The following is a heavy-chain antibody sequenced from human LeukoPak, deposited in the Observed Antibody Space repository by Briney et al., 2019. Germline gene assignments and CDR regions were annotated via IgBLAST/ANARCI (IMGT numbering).Heavy chain of an antibody. CDR2: IYYSGST. V-gene: IGHV4-61*05. CDR3: ARIKDISSWYLDL. CDR1: GGSISTSNYY. Sequence: PSETLSLTCTVSGGSISTSNYYWGWIRQPPGKGLEWIGYIYYSGSTNYNPSLRSRVTISVDTSKNQFSLKLNSVTAADTAVYYCARIKDISSWYLDLWGRGTLVTVSS. D-gene: IGHD3-3*02. J-gene: IGHJ2*01.